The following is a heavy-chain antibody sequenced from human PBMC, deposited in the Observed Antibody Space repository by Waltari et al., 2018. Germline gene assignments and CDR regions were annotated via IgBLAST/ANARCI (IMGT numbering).Heavy chain of an antibody. V-gene: IGHV4-59*01. J-gene: IGHJ3*02. Sequence: QVQLQESGPGLVKPSETLSLTCTVSGGSISSYYWRWIRQPPGKGLEWIGYIYYSGSTNYNPSLKSRVTISVDTSKNQFSLKLSSVTAADTAVYYCARDPPCSSTSLCAFDIWGQGTMVTVSS. CDR1: GGSISSYY. D-gene: IGHD2-2*01. CDR2: IYYSGST. CDR3: ARDPPCSSTSLCAFDI.